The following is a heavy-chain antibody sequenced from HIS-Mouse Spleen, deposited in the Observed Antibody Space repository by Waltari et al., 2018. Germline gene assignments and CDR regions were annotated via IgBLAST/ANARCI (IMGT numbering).Heavy chain of an antibody. CDR1: GGSISSSSYY. D-gene: IGHD6-13*01. J-gene: IGHJ2*01. V-gene: IGHV4-39*07. CDR2: VYYSGRT. CDR3: AREIPYSSSWYDWYFDL. Sequence: QLQLQESGPGLVKPSETMSLTCTVSGGSISSSSYYWGWIRKPPGKGLEWIGSVYYSGRTYYNPSLNSRVTISVDTYKNQFSLKLSSVTAADTAVYYCAREIPYSSSWYDWYFDLWGRGTLVTVSS.